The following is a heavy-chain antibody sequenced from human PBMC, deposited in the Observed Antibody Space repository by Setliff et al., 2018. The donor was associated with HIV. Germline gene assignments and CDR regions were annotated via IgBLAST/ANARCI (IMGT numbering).Heavy chain of an antibody. CDR1: GGSISSGDYY. D-gene: IGHD3-16*01. CDR2: IYYSGST. CDR3: ARHLYKRGPIKITFGGRYNWFDP. Sequence: PSETLSLTCTVSGGSISSGDYYWSWIRQPPGKGLEWIGYIYYSGSTYYNPSLKSRVTISVDTSKNQFSLKLSSVTAADTAVYYCARHLYKRGPIKITFGGRYNWFDPWGQGTLVTVSS. V-gene: IGHV4-30-4*08. J-gene: IGHJ5*02.